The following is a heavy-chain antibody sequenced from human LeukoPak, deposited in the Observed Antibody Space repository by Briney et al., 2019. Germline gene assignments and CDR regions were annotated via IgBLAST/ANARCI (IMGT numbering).Heavy chain of an antibody. CDR2: ISYIGST. CDR3: ARDLVTVTKGFDI. D-gene: IGHD4-17*01. J-gene: IGHJ3*02. Sequence: PSETLSLTCAVSDDSFSSHYWTWIREPPGKGLEWIGYISYIGSTNYNPSLKSRVTISIDTSKNQFSLKLSSVTAADTAVYYCARDLVTVTKGFDIWGQGTMVSVSS. CDR1: DDSFSSHY. V-gene: IGHV4-59*11.